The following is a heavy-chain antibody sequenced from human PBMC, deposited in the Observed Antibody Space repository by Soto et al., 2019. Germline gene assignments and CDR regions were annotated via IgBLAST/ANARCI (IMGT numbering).Heavy chain of an antibody. CDR2: IIPIFGTA. Sequence: QVQLVQSGAEVKKPGSSVKVSCKASGGTFSSYAISWVRQAPGQGLEWRGGIIPIFGTANYAQKCQGRVTFPADESTSTAYMELSSLRSEDTAVYYCAREWELLRNWFDPWGQGTLVTVSS. CDR3: AREWELLRNWFDP. D-gene: IGHD1-26*01. CDR1: GGTFSSYA. V-gene: IGHV1-69*12. J-gene: IGHJ5*02.